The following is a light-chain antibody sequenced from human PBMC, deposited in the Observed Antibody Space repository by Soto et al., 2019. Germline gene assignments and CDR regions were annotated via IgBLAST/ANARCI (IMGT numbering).Light chain of an antibody. CDR1: QGISSY. J-gene: IGKJ4*01. V-gene: IGKV1-9*01. CDR2: AAS. Sequence: IQFTRSPSSLSASVGDRVTITCLASQGISSYLAWYQQKPGKAPKLLIYAASTLQSGVPSRFSGSGSGTDFTLTISSLQPEDFATYYCQQLNSYPFTFGGGTKVDIK. CDR3: QQLNSYPFT.